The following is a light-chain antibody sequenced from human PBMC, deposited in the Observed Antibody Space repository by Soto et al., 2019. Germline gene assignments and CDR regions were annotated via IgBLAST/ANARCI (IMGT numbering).Light chain of an antibody. CDR1: QTVSTY. Sequence: IVLTQSPATLSLSPGERATLSCRARQTVSTYLSWYQHKPGQAPRLLIYGASNRATGIPDRFSGSGSGTDFTLSISSLEPEDSAVYDCQQRYNWLTFGGGTKVEIK. J-gene: IGKJ4*01. V-gene: IGKV3-11*01. CDR2: GAS. CDR3: QQRYNWLT.